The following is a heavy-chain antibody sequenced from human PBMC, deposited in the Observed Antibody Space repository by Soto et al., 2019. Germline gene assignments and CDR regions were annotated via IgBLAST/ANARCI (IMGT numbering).Heavy chain of an antibody. J-gene: IGHJ4*02. D-gene: IGHD2-2*01. V-gene: IGHV4-34*01. CDR2: INHSGST. CDR3: ARGASDIVVVPAAMGSYYFDY. Sequence: QVQLQQWGAGLLKPSETLSLTCAVYGGSFSGYYWSWIRQPPGKGLEWIGEINHSGSTNYNPSLKSRVTISVDTSKHQFSLKLSSVTAADTAVYYCARGASDIVVVPAAMGSYYFDYWGQGTLVTVSS. CDR1: GGSFSGYY.